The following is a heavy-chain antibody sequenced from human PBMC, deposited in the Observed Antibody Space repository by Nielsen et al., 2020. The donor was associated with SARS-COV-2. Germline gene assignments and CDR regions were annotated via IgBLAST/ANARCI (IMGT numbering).Heavy chain of an antibody. J-gene: IGHJ4*02. D-gene: IGHD6-13*01. CDR3: AREGADSSSWYTDY. CDR2: ISGSGGGS. V-gene: IGHV3-23*01. CDR1: GFTFSTYA. Sequence: GGSLRLSCVASGFTFSTYAMTWVRQAPGKGLEWVSVISGSGGGSHYSDSVKGRFTISRDNSKNTLFLQMNTLRAEDTAVYYCAREGADSSSWYTDYWGQGTLVTVSS.